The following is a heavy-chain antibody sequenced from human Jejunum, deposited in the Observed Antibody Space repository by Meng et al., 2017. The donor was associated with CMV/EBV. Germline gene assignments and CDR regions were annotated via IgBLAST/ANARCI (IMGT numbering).Heavy chain of an antibody. CDR2: VKQDESEK. D-gene: IGHD3-3*01. Sequence: GCPFNKNWRSRVRQAPGKGREWVAKVKQDESEKYYIDSVKSRFTVSRDNAKNSLYLHMNSLRAEDTAVYYCARVGDFRSGHYGMDVWGQGTAVTVSS. J-gene: IGHJ6*02. CDR1: GCPFNKNW. V-gene: IGHV3-7*01. CDR3: ARVGDFRSGHYGMDV.